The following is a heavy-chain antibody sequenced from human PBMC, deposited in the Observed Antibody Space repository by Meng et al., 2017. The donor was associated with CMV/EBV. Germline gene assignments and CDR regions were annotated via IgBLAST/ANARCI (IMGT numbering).Heavy chain of an antibody. V-gene: IGHV4-4*01. J-gene: IGHJ4*02. Sequence: LTCAASGDSIRRSLAWSRVRQRPGKGNACVGETTYSGDTKYNPTLQSRATTSSDTTNNRCSLSLNSVTAADTGVYFCARSPGFSPLDYWGRGTLVTVSS. CDR3: ARSPGFSPLDY. CDR1: GDSIRRSLA. CDR2: TTYSGDT.